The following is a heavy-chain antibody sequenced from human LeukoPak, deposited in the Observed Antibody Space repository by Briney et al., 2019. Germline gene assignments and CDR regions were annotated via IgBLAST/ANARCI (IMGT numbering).Heavy chain of an antibody. Sequence: GGSLRLSCAASGFTFSSSGMSWVRQAPGKGLEWVSSISGTGGSTYYADSVKGRFTISRDNSKNTLHLQMNSLRAEDTALYYCXISPSSTAGSADWGQGTLVTVSS. CDR2: ISGTGGST. D-gene: IGHD6-19*01. V-gene: IGHV3-23*01. J-gene: IGHJ4*02. CDR3: XISPSSTAGSAD. CDR1: GFTFSSSG.